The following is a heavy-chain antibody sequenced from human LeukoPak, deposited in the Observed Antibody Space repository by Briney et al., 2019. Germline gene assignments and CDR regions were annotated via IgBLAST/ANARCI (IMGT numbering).Heavy chain of an antibody. CDR3: ARTIAAAGIDY. CDR2: ISGGGHDI. D-gene: IGHD6-13*01. V-gene: IGHV3-23*01. Sequence: GGSLRLSCAASGFTFSDFAMSWVRQAPGKGLDWVSVISGGGHDIYYADSVKGRFTISRDNSKNTLYLQMNSLRAEDTAVYYCARTIAAAGIDYWGQGTLVTVSS. CDR1: GFTFSDFA. J-gene: IGHJ4*02.